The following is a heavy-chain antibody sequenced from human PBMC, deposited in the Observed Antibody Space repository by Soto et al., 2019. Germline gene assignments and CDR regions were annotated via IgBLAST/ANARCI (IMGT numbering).Heavy chain of an antibody. CDR1: GGSISSSSYY. V-gene: IGHV4-39*01. D-gene: IGHD3-22*01. Sequence: QLQLQESGPGLVKPSETLSLTCTVSGGSISSSSYYWGWIRQPLGKGLEWIGSIYYSGSTYYNPSLKSRVTISVDTSKNQFSLKLSSVTAADTAVYYCARHGVVVIPGYAFDIWGQGTMVTVSS. CDR2: IYYSGST. J-gene: IGHJ3*02. CDR3: ARHGVVVIPGYAFDI.